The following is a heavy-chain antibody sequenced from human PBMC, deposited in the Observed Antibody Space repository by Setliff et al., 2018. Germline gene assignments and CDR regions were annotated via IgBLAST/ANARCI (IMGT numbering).Heavy chain of an antibody. Sequence: SETLSLTCTVSGGSISSYYWSWIRQPPGKGLEWIGYIYYSGSTYYNPSLKSRVTISVDTSKNQFSLKLSSVTAADTAVYYCARHASSGLQTLDFWGQGALVTVSS. CDR3: ARHASSGLQTLDF. D-gene: IGHD6-13*01. J-gene: IGHJ4*02. CDR2: IYYSGST. V-gene: IGHV4-59*08. CDR1: GGSISSYY.